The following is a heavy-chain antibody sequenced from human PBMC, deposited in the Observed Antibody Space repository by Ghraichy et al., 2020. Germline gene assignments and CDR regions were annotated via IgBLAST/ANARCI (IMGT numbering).Heavy chain of an antibody. CDR3: SGNYGSGSYDYYYAMDV. CDR1: GFTFSGYS. J-gene: IGHJ6*02. D-gene: IGHD3-10*01. V-gene: IGHV3-48*02. Sequence: GGSLRLSCVGSGFTFSGYSMNWVRQAPGKGLEWVSYITSGGSSVLYADSVKGRFTISRDNAHNSLYLQMNSLRDEDTAVYYWSGNYGSGSYDYYYAMDVWGQGTTVTVSS. CDR2: ITSGGSSV.